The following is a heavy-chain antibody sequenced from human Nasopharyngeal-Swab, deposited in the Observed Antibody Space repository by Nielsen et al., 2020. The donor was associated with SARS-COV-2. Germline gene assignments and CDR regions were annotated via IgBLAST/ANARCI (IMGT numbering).Heavy chain of an antibody. CDR1: GFTFSSYA. J-gene: IGHJ6*02. Sequence: GESLKISCAASGFTFSSYAMSWVRQAPGKGLEWVSVIYSGGSSTYYADSVKGRFTISRDNSKNMLYLQMNSLRVEDTAVYYCAKGEGSSSWINYYYYYYGMDVWGQGTTVTVSS. D-gene: IGHD6-13*01. CDR2: IYSGGSST. CDR3: AKGEGSSSWINYYYYYYGMDV. V-gene: IGHV3-23*03.